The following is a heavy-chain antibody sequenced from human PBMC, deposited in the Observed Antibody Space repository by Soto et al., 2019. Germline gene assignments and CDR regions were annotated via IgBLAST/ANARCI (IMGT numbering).Heavy chain of an antibody. CDR1: GDSVTSNRAA. CDR3: TGITWFRGMDV. CDR2: TYYTSKWNN. V-gene: IGHV6-1*01. J-gene: IGHJ6*01. Sequence: SQTLSLTCAISGDSVTSNRAAWNWIRHSPSRGLEWLGRTYYTSKWNNDYALSVKSRITIKPDTSKNQFSLHLYSVTPEDTSVYYCTGITWFRGMDVWGQGTPVTVSS. D-gene: IGHD3-10*01.